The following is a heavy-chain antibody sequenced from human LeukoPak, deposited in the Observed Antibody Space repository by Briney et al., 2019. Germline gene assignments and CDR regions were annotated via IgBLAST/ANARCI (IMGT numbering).Heavy chain of an antibody. J-gene: IGHJ4*02. D-gene: IGHD6-19*01. V-gene: IGHV3-48*04. CDR1: GFTFSDYG. CDR2: ISSSGSPI. Sequence: GGSLRLSCAASGFTFSDYGMRWVRQAPGKGLEWVSYISSSGSPIYYADSVEGRFTISRDNAKNSLYLQMNSLRAEDTAVYYCVLRGAVAAADFWGQGTLVTVSS. CDR3: VLRGAVAAADF.